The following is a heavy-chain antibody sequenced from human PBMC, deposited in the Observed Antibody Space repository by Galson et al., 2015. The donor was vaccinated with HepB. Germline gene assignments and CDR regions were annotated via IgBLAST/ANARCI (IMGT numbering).Heavy chain of an antibody. J-gene: IGHJ6*02. CDR1: GFTFSSYA. CDR2: ISHDGSNK. V-gene: IGHV3-30-3*01. CDR3: AVRPDGYISGRGRYFDYYGMNV. D-gene: IGHD6-19*01. Sequence: SLRLSCAASGFTFSSYALHWVRQAPGKGLEWVTVISHDGSNKYYADSVKGRFTISRDNSKSTLYLQMDSLRAEDTAVYYCAVRPDGYISGRGRYFDYYGMNVWGQGTTVTVSS.